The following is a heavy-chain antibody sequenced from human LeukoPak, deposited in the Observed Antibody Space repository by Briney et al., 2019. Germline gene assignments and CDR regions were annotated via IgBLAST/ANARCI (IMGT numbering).Heavy chain of an antibody. D-gene: IGHD2-15*01. CDR1: GGSIRGYY. J-gene: IGHJ5*02. Sequence: SETLSLTCNVSGGSIRGYYWSWIRQPPGKGLEWIGYIYSSGSTNYNPSLKSRVTMSVDTSKNQFSLKLSSVTAADTAVYYCALLGGFDPWGQGTLVTVSS. CDR3: ALLGGFDP. CDR2: IYSSGST. V-gene: IGHV4-59*08.